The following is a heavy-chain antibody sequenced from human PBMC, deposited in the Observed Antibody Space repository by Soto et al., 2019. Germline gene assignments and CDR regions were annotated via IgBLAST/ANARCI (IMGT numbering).Heavy chain of an antibody. D-gene: IGHD2-15*01. Sequence: GXSLRLACAASGFSLSSYNLNWVRQAPVKGLEWISYISTASSTIYYGDSVKGRFTISRDNAKSSLYLQMNSLRAEDTAVYYCARDLFPYSFYFDYWGQGALVTVSS. CDR2: ISTASSTI. J-gene: IGHJ4*02. CDR3: ARDLFPYSFYFDY. CDR1: GFSLSSYN. V-gene: IGHV3-48*01.